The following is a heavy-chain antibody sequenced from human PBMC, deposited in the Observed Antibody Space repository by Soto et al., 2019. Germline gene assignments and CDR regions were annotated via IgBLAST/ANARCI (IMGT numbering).Heavy chain of an antibody. CDR1: GFTFSSYW. V-gene: IGHV3-7*01. CDR2: IKQDGSEK. Sequence: GGSLRLSCVASGFTFSSYWMSWVRQAPGKGLEWVANIKQDGSEKYYVDSVKGRFTISRDNAKNSLYLQMNSLRAEDTAVYYCATYYYDSSGYYGYFDYWGQGTLVTVSS. D-gene: IGHD3-22*01. CDR3: ATYYYDSSGYYGYFDY. J-gene: IGHJ4*02.